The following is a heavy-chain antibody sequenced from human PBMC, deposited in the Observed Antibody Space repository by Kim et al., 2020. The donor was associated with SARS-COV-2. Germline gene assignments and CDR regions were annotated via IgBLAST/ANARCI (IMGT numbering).Heavy chain of an antibody. CDR3: ARDFDYDGNL. CDR2: INRDGRKA. J-gene: IGHJ4*02. Sequence: GGSLRLSCEASGFDFSSYCIHWVRQAPGKGLVWVSRINRDGRKAGYVDAVKGRFSVSIDNAKNTVYLQMNRLRAEDTAVYYCARDFDYDGNLWGQGTLVTVSS. V-gene: IGHV3-74*01. CDR1: GFDFSSYC. D-gene: IGHD3-16*01.